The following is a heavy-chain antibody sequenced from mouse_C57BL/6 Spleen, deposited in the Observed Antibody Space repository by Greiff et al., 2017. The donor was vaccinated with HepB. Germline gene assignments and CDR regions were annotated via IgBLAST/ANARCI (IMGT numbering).Heavy chain of an antibody. CDR2: IDPETGGT. D-gene: IGHD2-4*01. V-gene: IGHV1-15*01. CDR1: GYTFTDYE. J-gene: IGHJ4*01. CDR3: TRSSTYDYDEDYAMDY. Sequence: QVHVKQSGAELVRPGASVTLSCKASGYTFTDYEMHWVKQTPVHGLEWIGAIDPETGGTAYNQKFKGKAILTADKSSSTAYMELRSLTSEDSAVYYCTRSSTYDYDEDYAMDYWGQGTSVTVSS.